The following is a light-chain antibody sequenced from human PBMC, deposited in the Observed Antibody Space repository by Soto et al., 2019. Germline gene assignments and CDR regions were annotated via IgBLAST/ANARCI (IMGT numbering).Light chain of an antibody. J-gene: IGKJ5*01. CDR3: QQYNNWPLIT. Sequence: EIVMTQSPVTLSVSPGERATLSCRASQSVSSNLAWYQQKPGQAPRLLIYGASTRATGLPARFSGSGSGTEFTLTISSLQSEDFAVYDCQQYNNWPLITFGQGTRLEIK. CDR1: QSVSSN. CDR2: GAS. V-gene: IGKV3-15*01.